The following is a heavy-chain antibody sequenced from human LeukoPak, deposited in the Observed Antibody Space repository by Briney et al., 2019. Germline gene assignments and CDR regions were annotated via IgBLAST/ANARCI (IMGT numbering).Heavy chain of an antibody. J-gene: IGHJ3*02. CDR3: ARHYYYYDSSGSDDAFDI. CDR2: IYYSGST. D-gene: IGHD3-22*01. Sequence: SETLSLTCTVSGGSISSYYWSWIRQPPGKGLEWIGYIYYSGSTNYNPSLKSRVTISVDTSKNQFSLKLSSVTAADTAVYYCARHYYYYDSSGSDDAFDIWGQGTMVTVSS. CDR1: GGSISSYY. V-gene: IGHV4-59*08.